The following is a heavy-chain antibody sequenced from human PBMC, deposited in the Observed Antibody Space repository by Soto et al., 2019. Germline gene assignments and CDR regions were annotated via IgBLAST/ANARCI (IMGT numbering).Heavy chain of an antibody. CDR2: INHSGST. D-gene: IGHD2-8*02. V-gene: IGHV4-34*01. J-gene: IGHJ4*02. CDR3: ARDKITGLFDY. CDR1: GGSFSGYY. Sequence: QVQLQQWGAGLLKPSETLSLTCAVYGGSFSGYYWTWIRQPPGTGLGWSGEINHSGSTNYNPSLKSRVTISVDTSKNQFSLKLTSVTAADTAVYYCARDKITGLFDYWGQGTLVTVSS.